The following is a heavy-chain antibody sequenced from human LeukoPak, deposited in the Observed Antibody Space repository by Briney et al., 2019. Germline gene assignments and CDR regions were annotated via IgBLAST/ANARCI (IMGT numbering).Heavy chain of an antibody. CDR2: INSDGSST. D-gene: IGHD3-22*01. CDR1: GFTFSSYW. J-gene: IGHJ4*02. CDR3: ARDLEIRYYDSSGSY. Sequence: PGGSLRLSCAASGFTFSSYWMHWVRQAPGKGLVWVSRINSDGSSTSYADSVKGRFTISRDNAKNTLYLQMNSLRAEDTAVYYCARDLEIRYYDSSGSYWGQGTLVTVSS. V-gene: IGHV3-74*01.